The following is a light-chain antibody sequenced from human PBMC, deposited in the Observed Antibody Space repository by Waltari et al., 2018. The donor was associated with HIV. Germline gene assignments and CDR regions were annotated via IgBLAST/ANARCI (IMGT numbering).Light chain of an antibody. V-gene: IGKV4-1*01. CDR3: SQYYSTPT. CDR2: LAS. J-gene: IGKJ5*01. Sequence: TQSPDSLSLSLGERATIHCKSEGSVLSPSDDVNYFAWYRQKEGERPSLLFFLASTRASGVPARFTASGSETDFTLTIDNVQAEDVAVFFCSQYYSTPTFGRGTRLDI. CDR1: GSVLSPSDDVNY.